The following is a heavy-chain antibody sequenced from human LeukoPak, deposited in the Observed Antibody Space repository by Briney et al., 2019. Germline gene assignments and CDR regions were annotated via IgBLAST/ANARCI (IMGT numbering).Heavy chain of an antibody. V-gene: IGHV3-21*01. CDR1: GFTFSSYS. CDR3: ARVADGYNYEFNAFDI. CDR2: ISSSSSYI. D-gene: IGHD5-24*01. Sequence: PGGSLRLSCAASGFTFSSYSMSWVRQAPGKGLEWVSSISSSSSYIYYADSVKGRFTISRDNAKNSLYLQMNSLRAEDTAVYYCARVADGYNYEFNAFDIWGQGTMVTVSS. J-gene: IGHJ3*02.